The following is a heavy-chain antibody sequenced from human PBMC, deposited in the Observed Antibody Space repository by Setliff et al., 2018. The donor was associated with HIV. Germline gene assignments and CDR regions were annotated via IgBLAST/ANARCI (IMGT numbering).Heavy chain of an antibody. CDR3: ARGPNYESFTEQFIYYYFDY. J-gene: IGHJ4*02. D-gene: IGHD3-9*01. Sequence: WESLCLSCAVSGFTFSSYWMSWVRQAPGKGREWVSNIKLDGSEKYYVYSVTGRFTISIDNAKNSLYLQMNSLSSDDTAVYYCARGPNYESFTEQFIYYYFDYWGQGTLVTVSS. V-gene: IGHV3-7*01. CDR2: IKLDGSEK. CDR1: GFTFSSYW.